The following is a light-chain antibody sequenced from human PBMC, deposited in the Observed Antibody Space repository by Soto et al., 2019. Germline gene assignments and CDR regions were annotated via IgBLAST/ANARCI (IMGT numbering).Light chain of an antibody. Sequence: DIQMTQSPSSLSASVGDTVTITCPEIQNIYRYLNWYQQQPGKAPTLLIYGASRLQSGVTSRFSGSGSGGDFTLTISSLQPEDFAAYSCQQTSSTPYSFGGGTKVEIK. J-gene: IGKJ4*01. CDR1: QNIYRY. CDR2: GAS. CDR3: QQTSSTPYS. V-gene: IGKV1-39*01.